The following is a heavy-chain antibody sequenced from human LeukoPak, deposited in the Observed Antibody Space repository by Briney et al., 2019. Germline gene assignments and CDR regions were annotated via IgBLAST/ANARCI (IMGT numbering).Heavy chain of an antibody. V-gene: IGHV3-53*01. D-gene: IGHD2-8*01. CDR3: AKDLRDCTNGVCPGGY. Sequence: GGSLRLSCAASGFTVRNNHMSWVRHAPGKGLEWVSVIDSRDNTYHADSVKGRFTISRHTSKNTLYLQMNSLRAEDTAVYYCAKDLRDCTNGVCPGGYWGQGTLVTVSS. J-gene: IGHJ4*02. CDR2: IDSRDNT. CDR1: GFTVRNNH.